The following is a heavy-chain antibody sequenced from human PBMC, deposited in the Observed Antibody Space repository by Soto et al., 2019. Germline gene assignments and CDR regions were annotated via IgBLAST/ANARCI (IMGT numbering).Heavy chain of an antibody. CDR2: ISFDGSEE. CDR1: GFTFSSYG. Sequence: QVLLGESGGGVVHPGKSLRLACAGSGFTFSSYGLHWVRQPPGKGLEGLAFISFDGSEEYYAEPVKGRFTISRDNPRNTLYLQWTSLRAEDTAVYFCAKLPIPAVNRGSHFDSWGRGTLVTVSS. J-gene: IGHJ5*01. V-gene: IGHV3-30*18. D-gene: IGHD2-2*01. CDR3: AKLPIPAVNRGSHFDS.